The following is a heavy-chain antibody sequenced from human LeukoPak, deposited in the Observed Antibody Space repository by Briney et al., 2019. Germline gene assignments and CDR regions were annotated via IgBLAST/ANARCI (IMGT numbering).Heavy chain of an antibody. CDR2: INHSGST. Sequence: SETLSLTCTVSGGSISSYYWTWIRQPPGKGLEWIGEINHSGSTNYNPSLKSRVTISVDTSKNQFSLKLSSVTAADTAVYYCARGLVDYYDSSGYLDYWGQGTLVTVSS. J-gene: IGHJ4*02. D-gene: IGHD3-22*01. V-gene: IGHV4-34*01. CDR1: GGSISSYY. CDR3: ARGLVDYYDSSGYLDY.